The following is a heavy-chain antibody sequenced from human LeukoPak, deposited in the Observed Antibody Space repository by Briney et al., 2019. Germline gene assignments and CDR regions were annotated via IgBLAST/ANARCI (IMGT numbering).Heavy chain of an antibody. D-gene: IGHD6-19*01. CDR3: AKHSSGWKRDAFDI. V-gene: IGHV3-23*01. Sequence: PGGSLRLSCAASGFTFSSHAMSWVRQPPGKGPEWAATISGSGGTTYYADSVKGRFTISRDNSKNTLYLQMNSLRAEDTALYYCAKHSSGWKRDAFDIWGQGTVVTVSS. CDR2: ISGSGGTT. CDR1: GFTFSSHA. J-gene: IGHJ3*02.